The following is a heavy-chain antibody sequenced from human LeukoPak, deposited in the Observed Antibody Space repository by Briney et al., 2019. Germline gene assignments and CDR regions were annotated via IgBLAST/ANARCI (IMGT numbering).Heavy chain of an antibody. Sequence: GGSLRLSCAASGFTFSSYAMSWVRQAPGKGLEWVSAISGSGGSTYYADSVKGRFTISRDKSKNTLYLQMSSLRAEDTAVYYCAKVVSGWFDVWGYCDYWGQGTLVTVSS. CDR3: AKVVSGWFDVWGYCDY. D-gene: IGHD6-19*01. CDR2: ISGSGGST. J-gene: IGHJ4*02. CDR1: GFTFSSYA. V-gene: IGHV3-23*01.